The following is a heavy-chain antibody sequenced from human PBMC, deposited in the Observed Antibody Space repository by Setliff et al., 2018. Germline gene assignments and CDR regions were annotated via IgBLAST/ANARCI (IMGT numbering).Heavy chain of an antibody. CDR2: VYYNGAA. V-gene: IGHV4-61*01. Sequence: SETLSLTCTVSGGSISSSTYYWSWIRQSPGRGLEYIGYVYYNGAADYSPSLKSRVTLSVDTSKNQFSLKLTSVTAADTAVYYCARGGTFRYFDYWGQGTPVTVSS. D-gene: IGHD5-12*01. J-gene: IGHJ4*02. CDR3: ARGGTFRYFDY. CDR1: GGSISSSTYY.